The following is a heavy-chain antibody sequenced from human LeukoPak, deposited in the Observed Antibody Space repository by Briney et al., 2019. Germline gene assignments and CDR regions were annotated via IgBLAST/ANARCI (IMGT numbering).Heavy chain of an antibody. CDR3: ARGGGKWELLHY. D-gene: IGHD1-26*01. J-gene: IGHJ4*02. CDR1: GFTFSSYA. Sequence: PGGSLRLSCAASGFTFSSYAMSWVRQAPGKGLEWVSAISGSGGSTYYADSVKGRFTISRDNSKNTLYLQMNSLRAEDTAVYYCARGGGKWELLHYWGQGTLVTVSS. V-gene: IGHV3-23*01. CDR2: ISGSGGST.